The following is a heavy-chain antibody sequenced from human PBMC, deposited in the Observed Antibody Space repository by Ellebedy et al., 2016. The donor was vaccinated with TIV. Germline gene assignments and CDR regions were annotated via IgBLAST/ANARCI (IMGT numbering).Heavy chain of an antibody. CDR2: IYYSGST. D-gene: IGHD3-16*01. CDR3: ARAGGTNWFDP. Sequence: MPSEALSLTCTVSYDSISSYYWSWIRQPQGKGLEWIGYIYYSGSTNYNSSLKSRVTISVDTSKNPFSLKLSSVTAADTAVYYCARAGGTNWFDPWGQGTLVTVSS. V-gene: IGHV4-59*12. J-gene: IGHJ5*02. CDR1: YDSISSYY.